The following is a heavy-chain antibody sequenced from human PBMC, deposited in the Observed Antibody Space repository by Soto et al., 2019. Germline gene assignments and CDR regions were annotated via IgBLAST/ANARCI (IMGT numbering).Heavy chain of an antibody. CDR1: GYTFTSYG. CDR3: ARDQDFWSGYFSDY. J-gene: IGHJ4*02. D-gene: IGHD3-3*01. Sequence: ASVKVSCKASGYTFTSYGISWVRQAPGQGLEWMGWISAYNGNTNYAQKLQGRVTMTTDTPTSTAYMELRSLRSDDTAVYYCARDQDFWSGYFSDYWGQGTLVTVSS. CDR2: ISAYNGNT. V-gene: IGHV1-18*04.